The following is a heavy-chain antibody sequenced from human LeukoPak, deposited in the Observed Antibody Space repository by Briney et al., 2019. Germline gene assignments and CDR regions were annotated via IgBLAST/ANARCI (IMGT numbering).Heavy chain of an antibody. CDR2: ISYDGSNK. Sequence: GRSLRLSCAASGFTFSSYAMHWVRQAPGKGLEWVAVISYDGSNKYYADSVKGRFTISRDNSKNTLYLQMNSLRAEDTAVYYCARDLKIGGWQQQLHGDYWGQGTPVTVSS. D-gene: IGHD6-13*01. V-gene: IGHV3-30-3*01. CDR3: ARDLKIGGWQQQLHGDY. CDR1: GFTFSSYA. J-gene: IGHJ4*02.